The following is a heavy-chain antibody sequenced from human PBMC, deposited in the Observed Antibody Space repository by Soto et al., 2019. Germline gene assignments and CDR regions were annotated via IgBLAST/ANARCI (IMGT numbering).Heavy chain of an antibody. Sequence: QVQLGQSGSEVKKPGASVKVSCKSSGYTFTIYVISWVRQTPGQGLEWRGWISAYNGNTHYAQKLQGRVTMTTDTSASTAYMELRSLRSDDTAVYYCAREDPASLNWGQGTLVTVSS. V-gene: IGHV1-18*01. CDR2: ISAYNGNT. CDR1: GYTFTIYV. J-gene: IGHJ4*02. CDR3: AREDPASLN.